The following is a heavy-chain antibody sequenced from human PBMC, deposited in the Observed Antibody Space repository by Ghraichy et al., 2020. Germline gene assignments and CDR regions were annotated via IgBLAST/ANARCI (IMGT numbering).Heavy chain of an antibody. CDR2: FYYSGIT. Sequence: SETLSLTCTVSGGSISSGGDYWRWIRQHPGKGLEWIGYFYYSGITYHNPSLKSRVTISVDTSKNQFSLNLSSVTAADTAVYYCARGSNTMVRGVIPYVDLWGQGTLVTVSS. D-gene: IGHD3-10*01. V-gene: IGHV4-31*03. CDR3: ARGSNTMVRGVIPYVDL. J-gene: IGHJ4*02. CDR1: GGSISSGGDY.